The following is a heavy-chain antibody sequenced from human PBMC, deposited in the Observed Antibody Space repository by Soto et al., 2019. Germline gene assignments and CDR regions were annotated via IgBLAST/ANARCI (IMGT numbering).Heavy chain of an antibody. CDR3: ATGRGLYYCCGVDV. Sequence: EVQLLESGGGLVQPGGSLRLSCAASGFTFSSYAMSWVRQAPGKGLEWVSAISGSGGSTYYADSVKGRFTISRDNSKNPLYLQMNSLRAGDVAGCYCATGRGLYYCCGVDVGGQGTAGTVAS. D-gene: IGHD3-10*01. V-gene: IGHV3-23*01. CDR1: GFTFSSYA. CDR2: ISGSGGST. J-gene: IGHJ6*02.